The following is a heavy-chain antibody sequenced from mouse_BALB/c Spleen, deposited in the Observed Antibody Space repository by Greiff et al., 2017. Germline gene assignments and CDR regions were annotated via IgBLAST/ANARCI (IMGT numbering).Heavy chain of an antibody. V-gene: IGHV5-9-4*01. J-gene: IGHJ4*01. D-gene: IGHD2-14*01. CDR2: ISSGGSYT. CDR3: ARAYYRYDDAMDY. CDR1: GFTFGANP. Sequence: EVQGVESGGALVSPGGSLNLSWAASGFTFGANPMSWVRQSPEKRLEWVAEISSGGSYTYYPDTVTGRFTISRDNAKNTLYLEMSSLRSEDTAMYYCARAYYRYDDAMDYWGQGTSVTVSS.